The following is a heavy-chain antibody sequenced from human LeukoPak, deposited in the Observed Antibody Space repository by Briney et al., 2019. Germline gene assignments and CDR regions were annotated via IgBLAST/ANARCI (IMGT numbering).Heavy chain of an antibody. Sequence: PSETLSLTCTVSGGSISSYYWSWIRQPAGKGLEWIGRIYTSGSTNYNPSLKSRVTMSVDTSKNQFSLKLSSVTAADTAVYYCARDFHYYDSSGYSIFDYWGRGTLVTVSS. CDR1: GGSISSYY. D-gene: IGHD3-22*01. J-gene: IGHJ4*02. CDR3: ARDFHYYDSSGYSIFDY. V-gene: IGHV4-4*07. CDR2: IYTSGST.